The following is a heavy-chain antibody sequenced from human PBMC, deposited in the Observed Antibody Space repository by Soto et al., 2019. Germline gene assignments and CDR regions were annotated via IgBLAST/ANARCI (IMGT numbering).Heavy chain of an antibody. D-gene: IGHD1-26*01. V-gene: IGHV4-30-2*01. J-gene: IGHJ4*02. CDR1: GGSISSGGYS. Sequence: QLQLQESGSGLVKPSQTLSLTCAVSGGSISSGGYSWGWIWQPPGKGLEWIGYIYHSGSTYYNPSLKSRVTISVDRSKKQFSLKLSSVPAADTAVYYCAAGGELPRYYWGQGTLVTVSS. CDR3: AAGGELPRYY. CDR2: IYHSGST.